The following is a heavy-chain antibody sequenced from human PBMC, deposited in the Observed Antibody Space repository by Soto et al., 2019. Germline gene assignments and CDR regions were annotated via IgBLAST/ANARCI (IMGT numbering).Heavy chain of an antibody. CDR1: GFTFSSYS. D-gene: IGHD4-17*01. J-gene: IGHJ4*02. CDR2: ISSSSSYI. Sequence: EVQLVESGGGLVKPGGSLRLSCAASGFTFSSYSMNWVRQAPGKGLEWVSSISSSSSYIYYADSVKGRFTISRDNAKNSLYLQMNSLRAEDTAVYYCARDERSYGEYPFDYWGQGTLVTVSS. CDR3: ARDERSYGEYPFDY. V-gene: IGHV3-21*01.